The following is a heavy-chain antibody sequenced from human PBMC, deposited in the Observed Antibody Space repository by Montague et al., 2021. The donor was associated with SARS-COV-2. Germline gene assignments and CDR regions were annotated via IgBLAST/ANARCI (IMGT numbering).Heavy chain of an antibody. CDR3: AREYIAAAGIYYYYYCMDV. J-gene: IGHJ6*02. Sequence: PALVKPTQTLTLTCTFSGFSLSTSGMCVSWIRQPPGKALEWLARIDWDDDKYYNTSLKTRLTISKDTSKNQVVLTMTNMDPVDTATYYCAREYIAAAGIYYYYYCMDVWGQGTTVTVSS. CDR1: GFSLSTSGMC. V-gene: IGHV2-70*11. CDR2: IDWDDDK. D-gene: IGHD6-13*01.